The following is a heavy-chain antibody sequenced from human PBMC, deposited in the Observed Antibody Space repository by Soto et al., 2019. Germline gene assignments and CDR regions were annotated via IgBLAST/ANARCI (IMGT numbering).Heavy chain of an antibody. J-gene: IGHJ6*02. CDR3: ARGHTGYYYYGMDV. Sequence: SVKVSCKASGGTFSSYAISWVRQAPGQGLEWMGGIIPIFGTANYAQKLQGRVTITADESTSTAYMELSSLRSEDTAVYYCARGHTGYYYYGMDVWGQGTTVTVSS. CDR2: IIPIFGTA. CDR1: GGTFSSYA. D-gene: IGHD3-10*01. V-gene: IGHV1-69*13.